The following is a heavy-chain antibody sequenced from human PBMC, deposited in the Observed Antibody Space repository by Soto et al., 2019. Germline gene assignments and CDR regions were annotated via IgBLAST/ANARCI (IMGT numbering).Heavy chain of an antibody. J-gene: IGHJ6*02. D-gene: IGHD2-15*01. V-gene: IGHV3-64D*06. Sequence: GGSLRLSCSASGFTFSSYAMHWVRQAPGKGLKYVSAISSNGGSTYYADSVKDRFTISRDNSKNTLYLQMSSLRAEDTAVYYCVKVGVRCSGGSCYSGLYTMDVWGQGTTVTVSS. CDR3: VKVGVRCSGGSCYSGLYTMDV. CDR1: GFTFSSYA. CDR2: ISSNGGST.